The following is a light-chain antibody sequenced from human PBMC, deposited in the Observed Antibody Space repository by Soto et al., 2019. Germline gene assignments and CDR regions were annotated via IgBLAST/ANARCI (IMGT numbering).Light chain of an antibody. V-gene: IGLV2-8*01. Sequence: QSVLTQPPSASGSPGQSVTISCTGTRSDVGGYVFVSWYQQRPGKAPKLMIYEVNKRPSGVPDRFSGSKSGNTASLTVSGLQAEDEAVYYCSSYAGSSDFYVFGTGTKLTVL. J-gene: IGLJ1*01. CDR3: SSYAGSSDFYV. CDR2: EVN. CDR1: RSDVGGYVF.